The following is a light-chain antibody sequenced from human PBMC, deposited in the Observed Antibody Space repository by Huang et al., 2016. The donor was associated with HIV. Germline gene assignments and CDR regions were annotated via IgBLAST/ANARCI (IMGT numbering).Light chain of an antibody. Sequence: EIVMRQSPATLSVSPGERATLSCRASQSVICNLAWFQQKPGQAPRLLIFGTSTRATGIPARFSGSGSGTEFTLTISSLQSEDFAVYYCQQYNNWPRAFGQGTKVEIK. J-gene: IGKJ1*01. CDR1: QSVICN. CDR2: GTS. CDR3: QQYNNWPRA. V-gene: IGKV3-15*01.